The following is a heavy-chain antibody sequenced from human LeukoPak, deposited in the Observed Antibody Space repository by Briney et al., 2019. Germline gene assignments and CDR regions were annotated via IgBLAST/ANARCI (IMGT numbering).Heavy chain of an antibody. V-gene: IGHV1-69*05. Sequence: ASVKVSCKASGDTFSSYTISWVRQAPGQGLEWMGGIIPIFGTANYAQKFQGRVTITTDESTSTAYMELSSLSSDDTAVYYCARVGRSRGSLPNSYYYMDVWGKGTTVTVSS. J-gene: IGHJ6*03. D-gene: IGHD1-26*01. CDR1: GDTFSSYT. CDR2: IIPIFGTA. CDR3: ARVGRSRGSLPNSYYYMDV.